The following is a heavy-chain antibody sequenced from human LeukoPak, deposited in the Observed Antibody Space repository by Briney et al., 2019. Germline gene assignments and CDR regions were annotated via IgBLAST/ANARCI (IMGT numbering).Heavy chain of an antibody. V-gene: IGHV3-7*01. J-gene: IGHJ4*02. D-gene: IGHD3-9*01. Sequence: GGSLRLSCAASGFTFSRYWMSWVRQAPGKGLEWVAKIKQDGSENYYVDSVKGRFTISRDNAKNSLYLQMNSLRAEDTAVYYCAKGDYDILTGYPIDYWGQGTLVTVSS. CDR1: GFTFSRYW. CDR3: AKGDYDILTGYPIDY. CDR2: IKQDGSEN.